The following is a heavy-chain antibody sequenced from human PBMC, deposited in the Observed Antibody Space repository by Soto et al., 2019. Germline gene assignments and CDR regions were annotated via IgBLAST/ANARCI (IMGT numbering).Heavy chain of an antibody. Sequence: GGSLRLSCAASGFSFSDDYMSWIRQAPGKGLEWVSYISNSGRTISYVDSVKGRFTISRDNAKNSLYLQMTGLRAEDTAVYYCARERGDIVAHWGQGTLVTVS. CDR1: GFSFSDDY. V-gene: IGHV3-11*01. D-gene: IGHD2-15*01. CDR2: ISNSGRTI. CDR3: ARERGDIVAH. J-gene: IGHJ4*02.